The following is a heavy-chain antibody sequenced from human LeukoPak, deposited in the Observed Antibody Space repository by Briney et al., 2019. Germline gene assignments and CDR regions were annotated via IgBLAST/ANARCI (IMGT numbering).Heavy chain of an antibody. CDR2: INHSGST. V-gene: IGHV4-39*07. D-gene: IGHD3-22*01. J-gene: IGHJ4*02. Sequence: PSETLSLTCIVSGGSISTSAYYWGWIRQPPGKGLEWIGEINHSGSTNYNPSLKSRVTISVDTSKNQSSLKLSSVTAADTAVYYCARVANGRYYYDSSGTHRALIFDYWGQGTLVTVSS. CDR1: GGSISTSAYY. CDR3: ARVANGRYYYDSSGTHRALIFDY.